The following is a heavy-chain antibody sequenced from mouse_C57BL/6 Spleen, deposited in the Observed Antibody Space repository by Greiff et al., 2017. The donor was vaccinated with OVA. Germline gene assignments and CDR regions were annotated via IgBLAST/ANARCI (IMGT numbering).Heavy chain of an antibody. CDR2: IYPRSGNT. D-gene: IGHD1-1*01. CDR1: GYTFTSYG. J-gene: IGHJ2*01. V-gene: IGHV1-81*01. Sequence: VKLMESGAELARPGASVKLSCKASGYTFTSYGISWVKQRTGQGLEWIGEIYPRSGNTYYNEKFKGKATLTADKSSSTAYMELRSLTSEDSAVYFCARWGNGSSSFDYWGQGTTLTVSS. CDR3: ARWGNGSSSFDY.